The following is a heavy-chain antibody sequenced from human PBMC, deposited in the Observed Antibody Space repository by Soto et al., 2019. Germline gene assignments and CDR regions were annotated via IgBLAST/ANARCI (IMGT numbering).Heavy chain of an antibody. J-gene: IGHJ6*04. D-gene: IGHD6-19*01. V-gene: IGHV3-48*02. CDR3: ATLSSGWDFYYYYGMEV. CDR1: GFTFSSYS. Sequence: GWSLRLSCAASGFTFSSYSMNLVRQAPGKGLEWVSYISSSSSTIYYADSVKGRFTISRDNAKNSLYLQMNSLRDEDTAVYYCATLSSGWDFYYYYGMEVWGEGTKVTVSS. CDR2: ISSSSSTI.